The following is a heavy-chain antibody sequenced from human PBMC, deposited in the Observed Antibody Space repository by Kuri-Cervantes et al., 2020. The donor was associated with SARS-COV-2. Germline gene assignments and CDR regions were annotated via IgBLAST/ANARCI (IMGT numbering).Heavy chain of an antibody. J-gene: IGHJ6*02. Sequence: SVKVSCKASGGNFSNYAITWVRQAPGPGLEWVGGISPIFGKAKYAQKFQGRVTISADESTRTVYMELSSLRSEDTAVYYCAGPPGGLYDILTGYYYNYGMDVWGQGTTVTVSS. CDR1: GGNFSNYA. CDR3: AGPPGGLYDILTGYYYNYGMDV. D-gene: IGHD3-9*01. CDR2: ISPIFGKA. V-gene: IGHV1-69*13.